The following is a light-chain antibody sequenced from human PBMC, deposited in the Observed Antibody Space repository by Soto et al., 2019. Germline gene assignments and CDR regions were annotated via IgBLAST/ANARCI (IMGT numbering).Light chain of an antibody. CDR1: SSDVGGYNY. CDR2: EVS. Sequence: QSVLTQAHSASGSPGQTVTISCTGTSSDVGGYNYVSWYQQHPGKAPKLMIYEVSKRPSGVPDRFSGSKSGNTASLTVSGLQAEDEADYYCSSYAGSTVYVFGTGTKVTVL. V-gene: IGLV2-8*01. J-gene: IGLJ1*01. CDR3: SSYAGSTVYV.